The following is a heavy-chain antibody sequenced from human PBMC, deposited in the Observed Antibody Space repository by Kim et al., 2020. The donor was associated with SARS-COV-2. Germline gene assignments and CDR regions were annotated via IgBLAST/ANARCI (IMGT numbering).Heavy chain of an antibody. D-gene: IGHD6-13*01. Sequence: GGSLRLSCAASGFTFSSYGMHWVRQAPGKGLEWVAVIWYDGSNKYYADSVKGRFTISRDNSKNTLYLQMNSLRAEDTAVYYCARDLWQQLVRSNYYYYGMDVWGQGTTVTVSS. V-gene: IGHV3-33*01. CDR3: ARDLWQQLVRSNYYYYGMDV. J-gene: IGHJ6*02. CDR1: GFTFSSYG. CDR2: IWYDGSNK.